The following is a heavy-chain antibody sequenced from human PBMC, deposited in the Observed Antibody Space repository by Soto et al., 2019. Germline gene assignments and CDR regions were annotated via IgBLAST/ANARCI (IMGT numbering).Heavy chain of an antibody. CDR3: ARPTLRPNYRPSQH. CDR1: RFTFSSFW. J-gene: IGHJ1*01. V-gene: IGHV3-74*01. D-gene: IGHD2-15*01. CDR2: INSDGSST. Sequence: SGGSLRLSCAASRFTFSSFWFHWVRQAPGKGLVWVSHINSDGSSTSYADSVKGRFTISRDNAKNTLYLQMNSLRAEDTAVYYCARPTLRPNYRPSQHWGQGTLVTVSS.